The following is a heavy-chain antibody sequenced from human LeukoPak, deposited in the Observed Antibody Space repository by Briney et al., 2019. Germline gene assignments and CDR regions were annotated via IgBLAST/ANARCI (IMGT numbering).Heavy chain of an antibody. CDR2: IYYSGST. J-gene: IGHJ4*02. V-gene: IGHV4-59*12. CDR1: GGSISSYY. D-gene: IGHD3-9*01. Sequence: PSETLSLTCTVSGGSISSYYWSWIRQPPGKGLEWIGSIYYSGSTYYNPSLKSRVTISVDTSKNQFSLKLSSVTAADTAVYYCARGRPDILTGYSSGYFDYWGQGTLVTVSS. CDR3: ARGRPDILTGYSSGYFDY.